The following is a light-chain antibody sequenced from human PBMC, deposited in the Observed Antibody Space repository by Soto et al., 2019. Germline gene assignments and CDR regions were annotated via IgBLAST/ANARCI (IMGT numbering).Light chain of an antibody. CDR1: SSDVGGYNY. J-gene: IGLJ1*01. Sequence: QSALTQPPSASGSPGQSVTISCTGTSSDVGGYNYVSWYQQHPGKAPKLVIYEVSKRPSGVPDRFSGSKSGNTASLTVSGLQAEEEADDYCSSFAGISTVFGTGTKVTVL. CDR2: EVS. V-gene: IGLV2-8*01. CDR3: SSFAGISTV.